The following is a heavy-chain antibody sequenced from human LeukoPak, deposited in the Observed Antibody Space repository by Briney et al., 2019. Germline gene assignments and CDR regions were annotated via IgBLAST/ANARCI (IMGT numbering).Heavy chain of an antibody. V-gene: IGHV3-53*01. D-gene: IGHD6-19*01. J-gene: IGHJ4*02. CDR3: ARVSSSGWRDFDR. Sequence: PGGSLRLSCAASGFTVSNNYMGWVRQAPGKGLEGVSPLYSGGSTYYADSVKGRFTLSKDNSKNTLYLQMTSLRAEDTAVYYCARVSSSGWRDFDRCGQGALVTVSS. CDR1: GFTVSNNY. CDR2: LYSGGST.